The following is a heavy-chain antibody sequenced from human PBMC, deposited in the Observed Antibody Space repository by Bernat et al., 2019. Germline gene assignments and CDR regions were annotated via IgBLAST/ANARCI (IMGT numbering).Heavy chain of an antibody. CDR2: ISYDGSNK. CDR1: GFTFSSYG. CDR3: AKDRGMGVVVPAAVDY. V-gene: IGHV3-30*18. J-gene: IGHJ4*02. Sequence: QVQLVESVGGVVQPGRSLRLSCAASGFTFSSYGMHLVRQAPGKGLEWVAVISYDGSNKYYADSVEGRFTISRDNSKNTLYLQMNSLRAEDTAVYYCAKDRGMGVVVPAAVDYWGQGTLVTVSS. D-gene: IGHD2-2*01.